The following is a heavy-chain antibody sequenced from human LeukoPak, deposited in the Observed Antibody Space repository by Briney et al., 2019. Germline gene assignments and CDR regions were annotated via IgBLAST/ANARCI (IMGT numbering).Heavy chain of an antibody. CDR2: IYSYGST. J-gene: IGHJ4*02. D-gene: IGHD4-11*01. Sequence: GGSLRLSCTVSGFTVSSDSMSGVRQAPGKGLEWVSLIYSYGSTHYSDSLKGRFTISRDNSKNSLYLQMNSLRAEDTAVYYCVRAQRMTTAAPYEFEYWGQGNLVTVSS. CDR3: VRAQRMTTAAPYEFEY. CDR1: GFTVSSDS. V-gene: IGHV3-66*03.